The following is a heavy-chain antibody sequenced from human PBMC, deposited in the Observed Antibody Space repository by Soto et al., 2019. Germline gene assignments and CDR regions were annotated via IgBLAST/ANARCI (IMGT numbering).Heavy chain of an antibody. CDR1: GGSVNSGSYF. J-gene: IGHJ6*02. CDR2: IYYSGST. CDR3: ARLRITIFGVVAYYYGMDV. V-gene: IGHV4-61*01. Sequence: PSQTLSLTCTVSGGSVNSGSYFWSWIRQPPGRGLEWIGYIYYSGSTNYNPSLKSRVTISVDTSKNQFSLKLSSVTAADTAVYYCARLRITIFGVVAYYYGMDVWGQGTTVTVSS. D-gene: IGHD3-3*01.